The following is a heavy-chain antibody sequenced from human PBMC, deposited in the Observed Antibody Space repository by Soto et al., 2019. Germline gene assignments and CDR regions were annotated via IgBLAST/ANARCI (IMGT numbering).Heavy chain of an antibody. V-gene: IGHV4-34*01. CDR2: INHSGRV. CDR3: STRAYDTNGYYRFDP. J-gene: IGHJ5*01. D-gene: IGHD3-22*01. CDR1: GGSFSGHS. Sequence: SETLSLTCAVYGGSFSGHSWTWIRQSPGKGLEWTGDINHSGRVNYSPSLKSRVTISLDTSKNQFSLTLSAVTAADTAKYYCSTRAYDTNGYYRFDPWGQGTLVTVSS.